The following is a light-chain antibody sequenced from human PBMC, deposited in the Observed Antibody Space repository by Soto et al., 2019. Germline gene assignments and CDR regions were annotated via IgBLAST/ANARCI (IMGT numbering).Light chain of an antibody. V-gene: IGLV2-11*01. CDR3: CSYAGSYTLV. J-gene: IGLJ2*01. Sequence: QSALTQPRSVSGSPRQSVTISCTGTSSEVGGYDYVSWYQQHPGKAPKLMIYDVSKRPSGVPDRFSGSKSGNTASLTISGLQAEDEADYFCCSYAGSYTLVFGGGTQLTVL. CDR2: DVS. CDR1: SSEVGGYDY.